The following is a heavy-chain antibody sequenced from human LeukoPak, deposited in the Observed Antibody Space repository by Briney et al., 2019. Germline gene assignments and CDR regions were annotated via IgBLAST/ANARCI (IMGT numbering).Heavy chain of an antibody. CDR3: ARKGTYAGYF. CDR2: IYHSGSP. CDR1: GGSISNYY. J-gene: IGHJ4*01. D-gene: IGHD1-14*01. V-gene: IGHV4-59*08. Sequence: SETLSLTCTVSGGSISNYYWSWIRQPPGKGLEWIGNIYHSGSPNYNPSPKSRLTISVDTSTNRFSLQQRTVIAADAPVFYCARKGTYAGYF.